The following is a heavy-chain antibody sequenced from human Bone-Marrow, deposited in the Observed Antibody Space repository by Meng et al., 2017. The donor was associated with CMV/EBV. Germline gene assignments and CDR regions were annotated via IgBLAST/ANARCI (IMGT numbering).Heavy chain of an antibody. CDR1: GFTFSGYE. D-gene: IGHD5-18*01. CDR2: ISNSGSST. V-gene: IGHV3-48*03. CDR3: AKDLAYSYVIHYYYYGMDV. J-gene: IGHJ6*02. Sequence: GGSLRLSCGTSGFTFSGYEMNWVRQAPGKGLEWVSYISNSGSSTYYADSVKGRFTISRDNSKNTLYLQMNSLRAEDTAVYYCAKDLAYSYVIHYYYYGMDVWGQGTTVTVSS.